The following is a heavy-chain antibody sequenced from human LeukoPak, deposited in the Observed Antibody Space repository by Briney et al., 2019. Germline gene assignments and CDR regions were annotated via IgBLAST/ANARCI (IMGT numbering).Heavy chain of an antibody. CDR3: AKGYYYKSSVYYYLDY. D-gene: IGHD3-22*01. J-gene: IGHJ4*02. V-gene: IGHV3-43*02. CDR2: ITGVGGSA. CDR1: GFTFAAYA. Sequence: GGSLRLSCAASGFTFAAYAMPWVRRAPGQGLEWFSFITGVGGSANYADSVKARFTISRDNSKSSLYLQMNSLRTQDTALYYWAKGYYYKSSVYYYLDYWGQGTLVTASS.